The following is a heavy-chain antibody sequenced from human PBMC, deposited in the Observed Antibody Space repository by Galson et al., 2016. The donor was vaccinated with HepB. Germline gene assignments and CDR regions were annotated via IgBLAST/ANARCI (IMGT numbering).Heavy chain of an antibody. J-gene: IGHJ6*02. V-gene: IGHV1-3*01. CDR1: GYTFTSYA. CDR3: AGVRWYYYGMDV. Sequence: SVKVSCKASGYTFTSYALHWVRQAPGQRLEWMGWINAGNGNTKYSQKFQGRVTITRDTSASTAYMELSSLRPEDTAVYYCAGVRWYYYGMDVWGQGTTVTVSS. CDR2: INAGNGNT. D-gene: IGHD4-23*01.